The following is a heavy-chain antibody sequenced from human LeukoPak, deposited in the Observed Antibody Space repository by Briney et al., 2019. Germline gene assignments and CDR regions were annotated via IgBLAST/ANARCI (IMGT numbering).Heavy chain of an antibody. CDR1: GYTLTELS. CDR2: FDPEDGET. D-gene: IGHD7-27*01. CDR3: ATGELGLSWYFDL. V-gene: IGHV1-24*01. Sequence: ASVKVSCKVSGYTLTELSMHWVRQAPGKGLEWMGGFDPEDGETIYAQKFQGRVTMTEDTSTDTAYMGLSSLRSEDTAVYYCATGELGLSWYFDLWGRGTLVTVSS. J-gene: IGHJ2*01.